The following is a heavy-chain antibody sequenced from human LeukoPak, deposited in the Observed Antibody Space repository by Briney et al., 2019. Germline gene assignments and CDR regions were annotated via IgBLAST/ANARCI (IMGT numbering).Heavy chain of an antibody. CDR1: GYTFTGNY. D-gene: IGHD2-2*01. J-gene: IGHJ2*01. Sequence: ASVKVSCKASGYTFTGNYIHWLRQAPGQGLEWMGRINPDSGGTNYAQKFQGRVTMTRDTSISTAYMELSRLRSDDTAVFYCARDGSSFDLWGPGTLVTVSS. V-gene: IGHV1-2*02. CDR2: INPDSGGT. CDR3: ARDGSSFDL.